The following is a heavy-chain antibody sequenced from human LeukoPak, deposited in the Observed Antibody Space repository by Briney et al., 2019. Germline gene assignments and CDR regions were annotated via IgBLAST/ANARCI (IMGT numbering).Heavy chain of an antibody. CDR1: GGSVISDSYY. CDR3: ARAKNNDGSGSYFFDY. D-gene: IGHD3-10*01. V-gene: IGHV4-61*01. J-gene: IGHJ4*02. CDR2: IFYSRST. Sequence: PSETLSLTCTVSGGSVISDSYYWSWIRQPPGKGLEWIGYIFYSRSTNYNPSLKSRVTISLDTSKNQFSLKLNSVTAADTAVYYCARAKNNDGSGSYFFDYWGQGTLVTVSS.